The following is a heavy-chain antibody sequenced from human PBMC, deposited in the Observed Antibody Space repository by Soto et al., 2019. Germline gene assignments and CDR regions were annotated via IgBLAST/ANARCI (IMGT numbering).Heavy chain of an antibody. V-gene: IGHV5-51*01. J-gene: IGHJ4*02. CDR1: GYSFTSYW. D-gene: IGHD4-17*01. CDR2: IYPGDSDT. Sequence: GESLKISCKGSGYSFTSYWIGWVRQMPGKGLEWMGIIYPGDSDTRYSPSFQGQVTISADKSISTAYLQWSSLKASDTAMYYCARLDGDYDLNFHFDYWGQGTLVTVSS. CDR3: ARLDGDYDLNFHFDY.